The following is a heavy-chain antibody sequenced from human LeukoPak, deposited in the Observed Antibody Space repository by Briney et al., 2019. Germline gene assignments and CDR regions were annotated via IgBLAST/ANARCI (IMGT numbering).Heavy chain of an antibody. V-gene: IGHV3-21*01. CDR1: GLTLNTYN. J-gene: IGHJ1*01. Sequence: PGGSLRLSCAASGLTLNTYNMNWVRQAPGKGLEWVSYISSSSSYRYYADSVKGRFTISRDNAKNSVYLQMNSLRVEDTAVYYCARDRSTYTSMDLGYFQHWGQGTLVTVSS. D-gene: IGHD5-18*01. CDR3: ARDRSTYTSMDLGYFQH. CDR2: ISSSSSYR.